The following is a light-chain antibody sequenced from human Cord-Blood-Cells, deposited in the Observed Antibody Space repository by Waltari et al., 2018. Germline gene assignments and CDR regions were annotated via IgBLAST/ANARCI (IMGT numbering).Light chain of an antibody. CDR1: STDVGGHDA. V-gene: IGLV2-14*01. CDR2: DVS. J-gene: IGLJ3*02. Sequence: QSAMTHPAPVSGSPEQALTLSCPEASTDVGGHDACSWYQQHPGKAPKLMIYDVSHRPSGVSNRFSGSKAGNTASLTISGLQAEDEADYYCSSYTSSSTLEVFGGGTKLTVL. CDR3: SSYTSSSTLEV.